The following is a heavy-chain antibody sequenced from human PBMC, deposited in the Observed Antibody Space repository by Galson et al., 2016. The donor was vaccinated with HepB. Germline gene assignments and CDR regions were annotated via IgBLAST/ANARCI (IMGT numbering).Heavy chain of an antibody. J-gene: IGHJ4*02. D-gene: IGHD6-19*01. CDR2: INNNGGAT. Sequence: SLRLSCAASGFTFSDYTMHWVRQAPGKGLECVSAINNNGGATYADSVKGRFTISRDDFKNTLYLQMASLRAEDTAVYYCMRDFTSMAGTRFGCWGQGTLVTVSS. CDR1: GFTFSDYT. CDR3: MRDFTSMAGTRFGC. V-gene: IGHV3-64D*06.